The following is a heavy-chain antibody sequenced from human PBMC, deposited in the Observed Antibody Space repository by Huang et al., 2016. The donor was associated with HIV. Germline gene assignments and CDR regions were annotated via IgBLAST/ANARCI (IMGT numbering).Heavy chain of an antibody. CDR3: VRDQGRLAVGGIDNWFDP. Sequence: QVRLQESGAGLVKPSETLSLSCTVSGDSVSSHYWGWIRHPPGKGLEWIGIVYDSGTTKYNPRLQSRITISVDTSKNGFSLNITSVSAADTAMYFCVRDQGRLAVGGIDNWFDPWGQGALVTVSS. CDR2: VYDSGTT. J-gene: IGHJ5*02. CDR1: GDSVSSHY. D-gene: IGHD6-19*01. V-gene: IGHV4-59*02.